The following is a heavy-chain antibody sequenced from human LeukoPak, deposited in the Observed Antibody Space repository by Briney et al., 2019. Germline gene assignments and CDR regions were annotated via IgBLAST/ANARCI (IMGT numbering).Heavy chain of an antibody. CDR1: VYTFTTHD. Sequence: ASVKVSCKTSVYTFTTHDINWVRQAPGQGLEWMGRISAYNGYTNYGRRFQGRVTMTTHTSTNTAYMELRSLRSDETAVYYCARVGTGTRSFDSWGQGTLVTVSS. V-gene: IGHV1-18*01. CDR3: ARVGTGTRSFDS. J-gene: IGHJ4*02. CDR2: ISAYNGYT. D-gene: IGHD1/OR15-1a*01.